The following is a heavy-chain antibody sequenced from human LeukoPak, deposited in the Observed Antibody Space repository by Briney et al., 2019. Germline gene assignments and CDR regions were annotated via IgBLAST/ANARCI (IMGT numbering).Heavy chain of an antibody. J-gene: IGHJ3*02. D-gene: IGHD2-2*02. CDR1: GFTFDVYG. CDR2: IDWNGDRT. V-gene: IGHV3-20*04. CDR3: AGCSRSSTDCYSGFDI. Sequence: TGGSLRLPCSASGFTFDVYGVIGPRHPPGRGVEGFSDIDWNGDRTGHTDSVRGRFTISRDKVKNSLFLQMNSLRAEDKALYYCAGCSRSSTDCYSGFDIWGQGTMVTVSS.